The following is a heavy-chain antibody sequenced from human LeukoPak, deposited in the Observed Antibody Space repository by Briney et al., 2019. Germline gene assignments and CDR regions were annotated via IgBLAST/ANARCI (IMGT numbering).Heavy chain of an antibody. Sequence: GESLKISCTGSGYRFTSYWIGWVRQMPGKVLEWLGIIYAGDSDSRYSPSFQGQVTISADKSISTAYLQWSSLKASDTAMYYCARPRSGYQNDAFDIWGQGTMVTVSS. D-gene: IGHD3-10*01. CDR2: IYAGDSDS. CDR1: GYRFTSYW. J-gene: IGHJ3*02. CDR3: ARPRSGYQNDAFDI. V-gene: IGHV5-51*01.